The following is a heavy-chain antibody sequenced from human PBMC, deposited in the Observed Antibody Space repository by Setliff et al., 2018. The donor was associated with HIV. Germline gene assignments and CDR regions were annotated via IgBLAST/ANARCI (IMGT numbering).Heavy chain of an antibody. D-gene: IGHD3-10*01. CDR1: GDSIGDYY. V-gene: IGHV4-4*07. CDR2: VYASAYS. CDR3: ARDWVTRSNYYGSGSPWYFDF. J-gene: IGHJ2*01. Sequence: SETLSLTCTASGDSIGDYYWNWIRQPAGKGLEWIGRVYASAYSNYNPSLKSRVTMSVDTSQNQFSLKLSSVNAADTAVYYCARDWVTRSNYYGSGSPWYFDFWGRGILVTVSS.